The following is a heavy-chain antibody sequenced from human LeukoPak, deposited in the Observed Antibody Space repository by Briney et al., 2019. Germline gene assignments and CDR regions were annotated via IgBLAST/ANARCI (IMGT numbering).Heavy chain of an antibody. D-gene: IGHD3-16*01. CDR2: INSEGSSA. CDR1: GFTFNNYW. V-gene: IGHV3-74*01. CDR3: ARGGGLDV. J-gene: IGHJ6*02. Sequence: GGSLRLSCAASGFTFNNYWMHWVRQAPGKGLVWVSGINSEGSSATYADSVKGRFTISRDNAKNSLYLQMSNLRAEDTAVYFCARGGGLDVWGQGATVTASS.